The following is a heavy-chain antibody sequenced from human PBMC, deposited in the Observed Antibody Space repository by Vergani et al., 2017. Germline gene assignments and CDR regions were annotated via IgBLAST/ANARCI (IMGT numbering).Heavy chain of an antibody. J-gene: IGHJ4*01. CDR1: GVSITRGNY. V-gene: IGHV4-38-2*02. Sequence: QVQLQESGPGLLKTSETLSLTCNVSGVSITRGNYWGWVRQSPGTGLEWIASVFHLGTVYHNPSLRSRVRISIDAYNVLSLRLQSVTAADTAVYFCVRDLYSRGPFDVWGQGSLVTVSS. CDR2: VFHLGTV. D-gene: IGHD3-22*01. CDR3: VRDLYSRGPFDV.